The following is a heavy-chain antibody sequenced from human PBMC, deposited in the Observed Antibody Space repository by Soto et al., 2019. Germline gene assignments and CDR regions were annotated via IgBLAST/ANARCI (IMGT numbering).Heavy chain of an antibody. CDR1: GFTFSSYA. V-gene: IGHV3-23*01. CDR3: AKDPYGDYGRNAFDI. Sequence: GGSLRLSCAASGFTFSSYAMSWVRQAPGKGLEWVSAISGSGDSTYYADSVKGRFTISRDNSKNTLYLQMNSLRAEDTAVYYCAKDPYGDYGRNAFDIWGQGTMVTVSS. CDR2: ISGSGDST. J-gene: IGHJ3*02. D-gene: IGHD4-17*01.